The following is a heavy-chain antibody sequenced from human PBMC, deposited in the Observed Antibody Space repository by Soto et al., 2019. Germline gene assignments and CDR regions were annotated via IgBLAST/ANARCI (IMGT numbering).Heavy chain of an antibody. D-gene: IGHD2-15*01. CDR3: ARGSGGCASAHSDY. Sequence: QVQLQQWGAGLLKPSETLSLTCAVYGGSFSGYYWSWIRQPPGKGLEWIGEINHSGSTIYNPLLKRRVTISFAPSKNQASLVLRSVTAAPVAVDYCARGSGGCASAHSDYWGQGTLVTVSS. V-gene: IGHV4-34*01. CDR2: INHSGST. CDR1: GGSFSGYY. J-gene: IGHJ4*02.